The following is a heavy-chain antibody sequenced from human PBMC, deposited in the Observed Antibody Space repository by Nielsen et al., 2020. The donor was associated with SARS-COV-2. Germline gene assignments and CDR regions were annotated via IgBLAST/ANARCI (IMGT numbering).Heavy chain of an antibody. Sequence: GESLKISCAASGFTFSSYGMHWVRQAPGKGLEWVAVISYDGSNKYYADSVKGRFTISRDNSKNTLYLQMNSLRAEDTAGYYCAKDPFDYWGQGTLVTVSS. CDR3: AKDPFDY. CDR1: GFTFSSYG. CDR2: ISYDGSNK. V-gene: IGHV3-30*18. J-gene: IGHJ4*02.